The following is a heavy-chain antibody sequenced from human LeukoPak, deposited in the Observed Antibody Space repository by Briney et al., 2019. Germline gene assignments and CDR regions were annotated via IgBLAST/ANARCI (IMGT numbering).Heavy chain of an antibody. CDR3: ARGSPSYYDSSGYYLDY. J-gene: IGHJ4*02. D-gene: IGHD3-22*01. CDR1: GGSISSSSYY. CDR2: IYYSGST. Sequence: SETLSLTCTVSGGSISSSSYYWGWIRQPPGKGLEWIGSIYYSGSTYYNPSLKSRVTISVDTSKNQFSLKLSSVTAADTAVYYCARGSPSYYDSSGYYLDYWGQGTLVTVSS. V-gene: IGHV4-39*07.